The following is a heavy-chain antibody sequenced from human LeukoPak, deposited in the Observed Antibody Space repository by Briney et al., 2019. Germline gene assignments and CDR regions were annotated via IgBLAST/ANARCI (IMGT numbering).Heavy chain of an antibody. V-gene: IGHV4-39*01. D-gene: IGHD4/OR15-4a*01. CDR2: IYYSGST. CDR3: VRHDGRGGATMGAFDS. J-gene: IGHJ5*01. CDR1: GGSISSSSYY. Sequence: SSETLSLTCTVSGGSISSSSYYWGRIRQPPGKGLEWIGSIYYSGSTYYNPSLKSRVTISVDTSKNQFSLKLSSVTAADTAVYYCVRHDGRGGATMGAFDSWGQGSLVTVSS.